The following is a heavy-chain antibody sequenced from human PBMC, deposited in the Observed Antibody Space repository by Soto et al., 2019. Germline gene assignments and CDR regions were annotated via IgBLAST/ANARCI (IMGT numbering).Heavy chain of an antibody. CDR2: VNPSGGST. CDR3: AREENCSGGTCYSEYFHR. Sequence: GASVKVSCKXSGYLFTAYSMHWVRLAPGQGLEWMGVVNPSGGSTKYAQNFQGRVTMTRDTSTTTIYMELSSLRSDDTAIYYCAREENCSGGTCYSEYFHRWGQGTLVTVSS. V-gene: IGHV1-46*01. CDR1: GYLFTAYS. D-gene: IGHD2-15*01. J-gene: IGHJ1*01.